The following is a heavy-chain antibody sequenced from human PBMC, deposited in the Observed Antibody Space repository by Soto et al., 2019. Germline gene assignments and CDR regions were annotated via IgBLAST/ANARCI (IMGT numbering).Heavy chain of an antibody. CDR1: GFTFSSYA. Sequence: GGSLRLSCAASGFTFSSYAMHWVRQAPGKGLEWVAVISYDGSNKYYADSVKGRFTISRDNSKNTLYLQMNSLRAEDTAVYYCARERNHRLDYYDYGMDVWGQGTTGTV. CDR3: ARERNHRLDYYDYGMDV. J-gene: IGHJ6*02. CDR2: ISYDGSNK. V-gene: IGHV3-30-3*01. D-gene: IGHD4-4*01.